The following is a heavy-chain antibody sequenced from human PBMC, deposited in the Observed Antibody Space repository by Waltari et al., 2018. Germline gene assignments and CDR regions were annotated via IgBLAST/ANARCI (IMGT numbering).Heavy chain of an antibody. J-gene: IGHJ5*02. V-gene: IGHV3-21*01. D-gene: IGHD1-26*01. CDR1: GFTFSSYS. CDR3: ARDLGSWENWFDP. Sequence: EVQLVESGGGLVKPGGSLRLSCAASGFTFSSYSMNWVRQAPGKGLEWVSSISSSSSYIYYEDSVKGRFTISRDNAKNSLYLQMNSLRAEDTAVYYCARDLGSWENWFDPWGQGTLVTVSS. CDR2: ISSSSSYI.